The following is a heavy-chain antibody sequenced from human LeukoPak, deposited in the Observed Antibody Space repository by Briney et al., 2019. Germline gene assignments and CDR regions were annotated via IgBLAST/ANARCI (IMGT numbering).Heavy chain of an antibody. CDR1: GFTVSTNY. CDR3: ARGDGYNYNFDY. J-gene: IGHJ4*02. CDR2: TYTDGST. V-gene: IGHV3-53*04. Sequence: PGGSLRLSCAAPGFTVSTNYMTWVRQAPGKGLEWVLVTYTDGSTYYADSVKGRFTISRHNSKNTVYLQMNSLRAEDTAVYYCARGDGYNYNFDYWGQGTLVTVSS. D-gene: IGHD5-24*01.